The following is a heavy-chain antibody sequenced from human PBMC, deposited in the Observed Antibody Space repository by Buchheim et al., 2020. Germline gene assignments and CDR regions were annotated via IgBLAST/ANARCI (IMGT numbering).Heavy chain of an antibody. D-gene: IGHD2-2*01. CDR1: GFTFSSYG. CDR3: AKDRHRYCSSTSCSVGDY. J-gene: IGHJ4*02. V-gene: IGHV3-30*18. CDR2: ISYDGSNK. Sequence: QVQLVESGGGVVQPGRSLRLSCAASGFTFSSYGMHWVRQAPGKELEWVAVISYDGSNKYYADSVKGRFTISRDNSKNTLYLQMNSLRAEDTAVYYCAKDRHRYCSSTSCSVGDYWGQGTL.